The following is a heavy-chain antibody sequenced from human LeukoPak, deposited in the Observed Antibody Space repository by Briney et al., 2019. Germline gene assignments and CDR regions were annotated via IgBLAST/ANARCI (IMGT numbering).Heavy chain of an antibody. D-gene: IGHD6-13*01. J-gene: IGHJ4*02. V-gene: IGHV3-7*01. CDR1: GFNFGTFW. Sequence: GGSLRLSCAASGFNFGTFWMSWVRQAPGRGLEWVAKINQDGSVRDYVNSVEGRFTISRDNANNFLYLQMNSLRADDAAVYYCARVEQQLVRENFDYWGQGTLVTVSS. CDR3: ARVEQQLVRENFDY. CDR2: INQDGSVR.